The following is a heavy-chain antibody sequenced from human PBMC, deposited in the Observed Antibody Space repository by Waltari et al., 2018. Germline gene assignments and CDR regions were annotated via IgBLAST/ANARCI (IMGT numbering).Heavy chain of an antibody. CDR1: GGAINSTAFY. CDR2: ANDSSTP. J-gene: IGHJ5*01. D-gene: IGHD3-10*01. Sequence: HLQLQESGPGLVKPSGTLSLTCSVSGGAINSTAFYWGWSRRPPGKGLAWLATANDSSTPDFDPSLRGRVTISVDTSKRRFSLTLTPVTAADTPVYSCAPQSVLPSFGSAHPPWFDSWGQGTPVTVSS. V-gene: IGHV4-39*01. CDR3: APQSVLPSFGSAHPPWFDS.